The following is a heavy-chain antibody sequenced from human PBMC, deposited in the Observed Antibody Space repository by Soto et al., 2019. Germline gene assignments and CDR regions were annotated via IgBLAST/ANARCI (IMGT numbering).Heavy chain of an antibody. Sequence: QVQLVQSGAEVKKPGSSVKASCKASGGTFSSYAISWVRQAPGQGLEWMGGIIPIFGTANYAQKFQGRVTITADKSTSTAYMELSSLRSEDTAVYYCATSPQKYCSSTSCYHYYYGMDVWGQGTTVTVSS. D-gene: IGHD2-2*01. CDR2: IIPIFGTA. CDR1: GGTFSSYA. J-gene: IGHJ6*02. CDR3: ATSPQKYCSSTSCYHYYYGMDV. V-gene: IGHV1-69*06.